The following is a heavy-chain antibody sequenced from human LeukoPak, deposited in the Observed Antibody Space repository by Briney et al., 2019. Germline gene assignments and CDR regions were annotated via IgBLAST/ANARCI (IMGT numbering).Heavy chain of an antibody. CDR3: ASRSVKGYYYYGMDV. CDR2: INHSGST. V-gene: IGHV4-34*01. Sequence: PSETLCLTCAVYGGSFSGYYWSWIRQPPGEGLEWIGEINHSGSTNYNPSLKSRVTISVDTSKNQFSLKLSSVTAADTAVYYCASRSVKGYYYYGMDVWGQGTTVTVSS. CDR1: GGSFSGYY. J-gene: IGHJ6*02.